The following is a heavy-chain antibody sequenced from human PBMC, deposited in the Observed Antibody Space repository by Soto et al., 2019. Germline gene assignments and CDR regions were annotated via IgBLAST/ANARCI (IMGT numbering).Heavy chain of an antibody. V-gene: IGHV4-31*03. CDR2: IYYSGST. CDR1: GGSISSGGYY. Sequence: QVQLQESGPGLVKPSQTLSLTCTVSGGSISSGGYYWSWIRQHPGKGLEWIGYIYYSGSTYYNPTLRSRVTISVDPSKNQFSLKLSSVTAADTAVYYCARGGRRSPGMDVWGQGTTVTVSS. CDR3: ARGGRRSPGMDV. J-gene: IGHJ6*02.